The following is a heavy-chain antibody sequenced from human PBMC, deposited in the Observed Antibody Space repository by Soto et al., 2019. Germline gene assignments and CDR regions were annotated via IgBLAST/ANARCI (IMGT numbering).Heavy chain of an antibody. CDR3: AREEGLSATPDY. V-gene: IGHV3-11*06. CDR1: GFSFSEHY. CDR2: ISSSGSYA. Sequence: PGGSLRLSCAASGFSFSEHYMSWIRQAPGKGLEWISYISSSGSYANYADSVKGRFAISRDNAKETVFLQMNSLRAEDTAVYYCAREEGLSATPDYWGQGTLVLVSS. J-gene: IGHJ4*02.